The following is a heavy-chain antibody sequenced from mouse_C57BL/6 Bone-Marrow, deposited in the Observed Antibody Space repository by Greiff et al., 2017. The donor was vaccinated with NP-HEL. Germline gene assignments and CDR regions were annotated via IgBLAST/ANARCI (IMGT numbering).Heavy chain of an antibody. V-gene: IGHV1-55*01. J-gene: IGHJ1*03. Sequence: VQLQQPGAELVKPGASVKMSCKASGYTFTSYWITWVKQRPGQGLEWIGDIYPGSGSTNYIEKFKSKATLTVDTSSSTAYMQLSSLTSEDSAVYYCARENYYGSSNWYFDVWGTGTTVTVSS. CDR3: ARENYYGSSNWYFDV. CDR2: IYPGSGST. D-gene: IGHD1-1*01. CDR1: GYTFTSYW.